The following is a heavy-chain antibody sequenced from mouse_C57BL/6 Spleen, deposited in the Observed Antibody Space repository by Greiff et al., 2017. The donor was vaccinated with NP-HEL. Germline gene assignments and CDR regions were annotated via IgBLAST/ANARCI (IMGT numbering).Heavy chain of an antibody. V-gene: IGHV1-53*01. Sequence: QVQLQQPGTELVKPGASVKLSCKASGYTFTSYWMHWVKQRPGQGLEWIGNINPSNGGTNYNEKFKSKATLTVDKSSSTAYMQLSSLTSEDSSVYYCARGGYDYDPWFAYWGQGTLVTVSA. D-gene: IGHD2-4*01. J-gene: IGHJ3*01. CDR3: ARGGYDYDPWFAY. CDR2: INPSNGGT. CDR1: GYTFTSYW.